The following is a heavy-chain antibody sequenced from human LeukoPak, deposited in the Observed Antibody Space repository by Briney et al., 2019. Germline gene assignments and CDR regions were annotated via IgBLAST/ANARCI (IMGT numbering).Heavy chain of an antibody. J-gene: IGHJ4*02. CDR3: VKDRVDGSGSQFDY. CDR2: ISGSGAIT. CDR1: GVSLNNYA. Sequence: GGSLRLSCVDSGVSLNNYAMTWVRQAPGKGVEWVSVISGSGAITYYAESVKGRFTISRDNSKNTLYLQMSRLRAEDTAMYYCVKDRVDGSGSQFDYWGQGTLVTVSS. V-gene: IGHV3-23*01. D-gene: IGHD3-10*01.